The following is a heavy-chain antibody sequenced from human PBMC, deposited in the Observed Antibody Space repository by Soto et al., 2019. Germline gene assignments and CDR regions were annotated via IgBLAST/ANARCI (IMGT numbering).Heavy chain of an antibody. J-gene: IGHJ6*02. CDR2: TYYRSKWYN. D-gene: IGHD3-10*01. CDR3: ARDQEVTMVRDPNGDYYYYGMDV. V-gene: IGHV6-1*01. CDR1: GDSVSSNSAA. Sequence: KQSQTLSLTCAISGDSVSSNSAAWNWIRQSPSRGLEWLGRTYYRSKWYNDYAVSVKSRITINPDTSKNQFSLQLNSVTPEDTAVYYCARDQEVTMVRDPNGDYYYYGMDVWGQGTTVTVSS.